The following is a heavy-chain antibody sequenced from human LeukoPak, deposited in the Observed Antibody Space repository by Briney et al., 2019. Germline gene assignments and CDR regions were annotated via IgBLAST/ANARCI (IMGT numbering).Heavy chain of an antibody. Sequence: GASVNVSCKASGYTFTGYYMHWVRQAPGQGLEWMGWINPNSGGTNYAQKFQGRVTMTRDASISPAYMELSRLRSDDTAVYYCARDHPVAAIAFDIWGQGTMVTVSS. J-gene: IGHJ3*02. CDR2: INPNSGGT. CDR1: GYTFTGYY. CDR3: ARDHPVAAIAFDI. V-gene: IGHV1-2*02. D-gene: IGHD2-15*01.